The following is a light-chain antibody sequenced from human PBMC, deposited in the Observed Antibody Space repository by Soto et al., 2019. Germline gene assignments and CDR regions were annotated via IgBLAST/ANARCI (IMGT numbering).Light chain of an antibody. CDR2: DAS. CDR3: QQYGTSPGT. J-gene: IGKJ1*01. V-gene: IGKV3-20*01. Sequence: EIVLTQSPGTLSLSPGERATLSCRASQRISNSYLAWYQQKPGQAPRLLLYDASSRATGIPDRVSGSGSGTDFTLTISRLEPEDFAVYYCQQYGTSPGTFGQGTKVDIK. CDR1: QRISNSY.